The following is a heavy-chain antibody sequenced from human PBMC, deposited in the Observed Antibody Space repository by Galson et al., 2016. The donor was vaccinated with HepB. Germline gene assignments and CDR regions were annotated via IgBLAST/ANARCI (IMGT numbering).Heavy chain of an antibody. CDR1: GYTFTSYA. V-gene: IGHV1-3*01. Sequence: SVKVSCKASGYTFTSYAMYWVRQAPGQRLEWMGWINAGNGNTKYSEKFQGRVSITRDTSASTAYMELSSLRSEDTAVYYCARWRPAAGTYYFDYWGQGTLVTVSS. D-gene: IGHD6-13*01. J-gene: IGHJ4*02. CDR3: ARWRPAAGTYYFDY. CDR2: INAGNGNT.